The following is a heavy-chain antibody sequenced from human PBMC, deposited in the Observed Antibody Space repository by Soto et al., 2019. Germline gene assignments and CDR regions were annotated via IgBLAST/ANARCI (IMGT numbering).Heavy chain of an antibody. CDR2: INPSGGST. CDR3: ARGAGAAAGTHYYYYYYGMDV. D-gene: IGHD6-13*01. CDR1: GYTFTSYY. J-gene: IGHJ6*02. Sequence: ASVKLSCKASGYTFTSYYMHWVRQAPGQGLEWMGIINPSGGSTSYAQKFQGRVTMTRDTSTSTVYMELSSLRSEDTAVYYCARGAGAAAGTHYYYYYYGMDVWGQGTTVTVSS. V-gene: IGHV1-46*01.